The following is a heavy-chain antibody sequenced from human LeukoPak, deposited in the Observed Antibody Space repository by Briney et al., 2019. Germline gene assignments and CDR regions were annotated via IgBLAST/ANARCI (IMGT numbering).Heavy chain of an antibody. Sequence: SSETLSLTCTVSGGSISTYYWNWIRQPPGKGLEWIGFVYYTGSTKYNPSLESRVTISVDTSRNRFSLKLTSVNAIDTAVYYCARAGGLTRDDAFDSWGQGTLGSASS. CDR2: VYYTGST. D-gene: IGHD1-14*01. CDR1: GGSISTYY. J-gene: IGHJ3*01. CDR3: ARAGGLTRDDAFDS. V-gene: IGHV4-59*01.